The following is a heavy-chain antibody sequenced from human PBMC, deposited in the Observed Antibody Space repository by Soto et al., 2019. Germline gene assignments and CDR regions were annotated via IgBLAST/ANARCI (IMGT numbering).Heavy chain of an antibody. CDR3: ARDGSSPNGYGMDV. CDR2: IYYSGST. CDR1: GGSISSYY. J-gene: IGHJ6*02. D-gene: IGHD3-10*01. Sequence: PSETLSLTCTVSGGSISSYYWSWIRQPPGKGLEWIGYIYYSGSTNYNPSLKSRVTISVDTSKNQFSLKLSSVTAADTAVYYCARDGSSPNGYGMDVWGQGTTVTVS. V-gene: IGHV4-59*01.